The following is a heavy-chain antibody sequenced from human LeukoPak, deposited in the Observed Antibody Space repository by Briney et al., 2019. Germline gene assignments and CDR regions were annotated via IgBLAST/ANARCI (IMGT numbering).Heavy chain of an antibody. D-gene: IGHD5-18*01. J-gene: IGHJ4*02. V-gene: IGHV1-2*06. CDR2: INPNSGGT. Sequence: SVKVSCKVTGYTFTDCYMHWVRQAPGQGLEWMGRINPNSGGTNYARKFQGRITVTWDTSINTAYMELSRLTSDDTAIYYCARGRVEDTAMVSYWGQGTLVIVSS. CDR3: ARGRVEDTAMVSY. CDR1: GYTFTDCY.